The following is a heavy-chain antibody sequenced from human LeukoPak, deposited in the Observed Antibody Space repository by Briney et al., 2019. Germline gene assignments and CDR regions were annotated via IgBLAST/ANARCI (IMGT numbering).Heavy chain of an antibody. CDR1: GFIVSGDF. D-gene: IGHD3-3*01. J-gene: IGHJ6*02. Sequence: GSLRLSCAASGFIVSGDFMSWVRQAPGKGLEWIGAIYFLGDTYYNPSLKTRATMSVSASENQFSLKLASVTAADTATYYCARHHDYWSGYHFSGMDIWGRGTTVTVSS. CDR3: ARHHDYWSGYHFSGMDI. CDR2: IYFLGDT. V-gene: IGHV4-59*04.